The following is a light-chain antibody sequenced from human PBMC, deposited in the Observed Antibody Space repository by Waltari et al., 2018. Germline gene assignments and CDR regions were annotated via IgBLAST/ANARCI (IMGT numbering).Light chain of an antibody. CDR3: QQYNEWPYT. CDR2: VAS. V-gene: IGKV3-15*01. J-gene: IGKJ2*01. CDR1: KSIGNN. Sequence: ETIMTQSPAILSVSTGATATLSCRASKSIGNNVAWYQQTPGQAPRLLIYVASSRGTGIPARFFGAGSGTDFTLTISSLQSEDFAVYYCQQYNEWPYTFGQGTKVDLK.